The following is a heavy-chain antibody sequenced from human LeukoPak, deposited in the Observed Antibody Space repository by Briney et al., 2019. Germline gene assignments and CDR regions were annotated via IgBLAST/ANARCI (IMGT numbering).Heavy chain of an antibody. D-gene: IGHD2-15*01. CDR2: IYYSGST. Sequence: PSETLSLTCTVSSGSISSYYWSWIRQPQGQGLEWIGYIYYSGSTNYNPSLKSRVTISVDTSKNQFSLNLSSVTAADTDVYYCARVICSGGSCYGTGINWFDPWGKGTLVTVSS. CDR3: ARVICSGGSCYGTGINWFDP. CDR1: SGSISSYY. J-gene: IGHJ5*02. V-gene: IGHV4-59*13.